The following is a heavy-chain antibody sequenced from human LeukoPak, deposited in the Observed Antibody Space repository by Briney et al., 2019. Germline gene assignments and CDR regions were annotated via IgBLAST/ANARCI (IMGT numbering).Heavy chain of an antibody. D-gene: IGHD1-26*01. CDR2: ISSSSSYI. J-gene: IGHJ4*02. Sequence: GGSLRLSCAASGFTFSSYSMNWVRQAPGKGLEWVSSISSSSSYIYYADSVKGRFTISRDNAKNSLYLQMNSLRAEDTAVYYCARDPGASGGSYFDYYFDYWGQGTLVTVSS. CDR3: ARDPGASGGSYFDYYFDY. V-gene: IGHV3-21*01. CDR1: GFTFSSYS.